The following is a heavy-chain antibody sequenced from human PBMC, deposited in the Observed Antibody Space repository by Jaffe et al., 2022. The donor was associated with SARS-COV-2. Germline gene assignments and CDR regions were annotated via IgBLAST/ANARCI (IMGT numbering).Heavy chain of an antibody. CDR1: GFTFSGYA. D-gene: IGHD6-19*01. V-gene: IGHV3-30*04. J-gene: IGHJ4*01. CDR3: SRGSRQWLVGRLDY. CDR2: ISYDGNNK. Sequence: QVQLVESGGGVVQPGGSLRLSCAASGFTFSGYAMHWVRQAPGKGLEWAAVISYDGNNKYYVNSVEGRFTISRDNSKNTLYLQMSSLRPDDTAVYYCSRGSRQWLVGRLDYWGQGTLVTVSS.